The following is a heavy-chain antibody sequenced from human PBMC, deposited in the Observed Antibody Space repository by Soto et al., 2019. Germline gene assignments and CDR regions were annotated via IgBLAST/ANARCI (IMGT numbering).Heavy chain of an antibody. J-gene: IGHJ4*02. CDR3: AKDRYLDHDSRGYLFDN. D-gene: IGHD3-22*01. CDR2: ISRYGDFT. Sequence: EVQLLESGGDLIQPGGSLRLSCAASGFTFNIYAMAWVRQAPGKGLEWVSAISRYGDFTYYADSVEGRFTISRDNSKNTLYLQMNSLRAEDTALYYCAKDRYLDHDSRGYLFDNWGQGPLVNVSS. CDR1: GFTFNIYA. V-gene: IGHV3-23*01.